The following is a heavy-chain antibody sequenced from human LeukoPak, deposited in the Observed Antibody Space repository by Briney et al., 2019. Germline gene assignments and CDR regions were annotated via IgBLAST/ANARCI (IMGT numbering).Heavy chain of an antibody. Sequence: GRVTMTTDTAASTAYLELRSLTSDDTAVYYCARDTGLIAPNFDYWGQGTLITVST. D-gene: IGHD2-21*01. J-gene: IGHJ4*02. CDR3: ARDTGLIAPNFDY. V-gene: IGHV1-18*01.